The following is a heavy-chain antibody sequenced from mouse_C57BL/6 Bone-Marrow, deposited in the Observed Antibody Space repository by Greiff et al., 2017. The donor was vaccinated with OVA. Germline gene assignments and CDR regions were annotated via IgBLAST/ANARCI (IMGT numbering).Heavy chain of an antibody. D-gene: IGHD2-1*01. CDR1: GYTFTSYD. CDR3: ARRDYYGNYAAWFAY. J-gene: IGHJ3*01. Sequence: VKVVESGPELVKPGASVKLSCKASGYTFTSYDINWVKQRPGQGLEWIGWIYPRDGSTKYNEKFKGKATLTVDTSSSTAYMELHSLTSEDSAVYFCARRDYYGNYAAWFAYWGQGTLVTVSA. V-gene: IGHV1-85*01. CDR2: IYPRDGST.